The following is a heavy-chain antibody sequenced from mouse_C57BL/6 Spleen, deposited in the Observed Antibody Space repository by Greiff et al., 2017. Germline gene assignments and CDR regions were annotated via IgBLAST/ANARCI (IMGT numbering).Heavy chain of an antibody. CDR2: IDPEDGET. CDR1: GFNIKDYY. V-gene: IGHV14-2*01. CDR3: ASFYYSNYGGDWYFDV. Sequence: EVQVVESGAELVKPGASVKLSCTASGFNIKDYYMHWVKQRTEQGLEWIGRIDPEDGETKYAPKFQGKATITADTSSNTAYLQLSSLTSEDTAVYYCASFYYSNYGGDWYFDVWGTGTTVTVSS. J-gene: IGHJ1*03. D-gene: IGHD2-5*01.